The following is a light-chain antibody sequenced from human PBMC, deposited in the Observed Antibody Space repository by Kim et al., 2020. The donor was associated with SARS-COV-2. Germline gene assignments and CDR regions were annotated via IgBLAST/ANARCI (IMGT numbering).Light chain of an antibody. CDR1: SANIGNND. V-gene: IGLV1-47*01. Sequence: MVSISCSGVSANIGNNDIYWYQQPPQATPKLLIFKNDLRASGVPDRFSGSKSGTSASLAISGLRSDDEATYFCATWDDSLDGHVIFGGGTTLTVL. CDR3: ATWDDSLDGHVI. J-gene: IGLJ2*01. CDR2: KND.